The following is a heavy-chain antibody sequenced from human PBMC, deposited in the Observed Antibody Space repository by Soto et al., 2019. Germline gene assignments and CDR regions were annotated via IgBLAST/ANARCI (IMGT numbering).Heavy chain of an antibody. D-gene: IGHD6-13*01. CDR3: ARPGGSGWFYFDS. J-gene: IGHJ4*02. CDR1: GESISGSSDY. CDR2: IYYSGST. Sequence: SETLSDSSIGAGESISGSSDYWGWIRQPPGKGLEWIGSIYYSGSTYYNPSLKSRVTISVDTSKNHFSLKLTSVTAADTAVYYCARPGGSGWFYFDSWGQGSQVTVS. V-gene: IGHV4-39*02.